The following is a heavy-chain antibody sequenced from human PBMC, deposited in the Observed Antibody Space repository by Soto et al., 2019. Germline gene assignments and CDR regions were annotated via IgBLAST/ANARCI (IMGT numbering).Heavy chain of an antibody. V-gene: IGHV3-11*01. CDR3: ARGFLLSVVVGGTDY. D-gene: IGHD2-2*01. CDR1: GFTFSDYY. CDR2: ISSDANTI. J-gene: IGHJ4*02. Sequence: QVQLVESGGGLVKPGGSLRLSCTASGFTFSDYYMSWIRQAPGKGLEWVSYISSDANTIYYADSVKGRFNISRDNANNSMYLQMNSLRAEDTAVYYCARGFLLSVVVGGTDYWGQGTLVTVSS.